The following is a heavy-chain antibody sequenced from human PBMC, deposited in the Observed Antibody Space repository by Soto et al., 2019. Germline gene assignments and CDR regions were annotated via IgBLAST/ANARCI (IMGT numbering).Heavy chain of an antibody. V-gene: IGHV4-4*02. CDR2: IYHNGST. CDR3: ARARGAIFGVVIRNWFDP. Sequence: SETLSLTCAVSGGSITSSNWWSWVRQSPRKGLEWVGEIYHNGSTNYDPSLKSRITTSVDKSKNQFSLELRSVTAADTAVYYCARARGAIFGVVIRNWFDPWGQGTLVTVSS. D-gene: IGHD3-3*01. J-gene: IGHJ5*02. CDR1: GGSITSSNW.